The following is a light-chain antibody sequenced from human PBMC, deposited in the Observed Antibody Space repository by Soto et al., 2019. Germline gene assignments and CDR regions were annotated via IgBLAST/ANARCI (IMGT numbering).Light chain of an antibody. CDR3: QQYNNWPPFT. CDR1: QSVSTN. CDR2: GAS. Sequence: VMTQSPATLSVSPGDRATLSCRASQSVSTNLAWYQQKPALAPRLVIYGASTRATGITARFCGSGSGTEFTLTISSLQSEDFAVYYCQQYNNWPPFTFGPGTKVDIK. J-gene: IGKJ3*01. V-gene: IGKV3-15*01.